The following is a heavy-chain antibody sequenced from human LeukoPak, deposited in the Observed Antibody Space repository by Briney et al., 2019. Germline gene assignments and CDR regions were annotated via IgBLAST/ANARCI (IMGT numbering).Heavy chain of an antibody. V-gene: IGHV1-2*02. CDR3: ATSPGTYYNY. Sequence: ASVKVSCKASGYTFTGYYMHWVRQAPGQGLEWMGWINPNSGGTNYAQKFQGRVTMTRDTSISTAYLELSNLRSEDTALYYCATSPGTYYNYWGQGTLVTVSS. J-gene: IGHJ4*02. CDR2: INPNSGGT. CDR1: GYTFTGYY. D-gene: IGHD1-26*01.